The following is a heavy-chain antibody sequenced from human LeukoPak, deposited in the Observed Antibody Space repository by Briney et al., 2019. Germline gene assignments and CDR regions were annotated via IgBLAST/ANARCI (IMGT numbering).Heavy chain of an antibody. D-gene: IGHD6-13*01. CDR2: ISAYNGNT. Sequence: GASVKVSCKASGYTFTSYGISWVRQAPGQGLEWMGWISAYNGNTNYAQKFQGRVTMTRDTSISTAYMELSRLRSDDTAVYYCARVRIAAAGTPPGIDYWGQGTLVTVSS. J-gene: IGHJ4*02. CDR3: ARVRIAAAGTPPGIDY. V-gene: IGHV1-18*01. CDR1: GYTFTSYG.